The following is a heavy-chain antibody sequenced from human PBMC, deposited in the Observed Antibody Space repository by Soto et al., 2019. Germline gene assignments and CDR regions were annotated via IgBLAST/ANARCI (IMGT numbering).Heavy chain of an antibody. J-gene: IGHJ4*02. CDR3: AQDRGWGVVSPSHDY. D-gene: IGHD2-21*01. V-gene: IGHV3-23*01. CDR1: GFTFRNFV. Sequence: EVELLESGGGIVQPGGSLRVSCVASGFTFRNFVMSWVRQAPGKGLEWVSAIRGTGGETFYADSVKGRFTISRDNSKNTLYLQMNSLRAEATALYFCAQDRGWGVVSPSHDYWGQGTLVTVSS. CDR2: IRGTGGET.